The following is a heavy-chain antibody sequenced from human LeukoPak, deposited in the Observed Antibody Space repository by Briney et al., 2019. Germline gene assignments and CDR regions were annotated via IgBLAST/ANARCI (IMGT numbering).Heavy chain of an antibody. CDR2: ISTSGGGT. CDR3: AKGGLRPIDY. J-gene: IGHJ4*02. V-gene: IGHV3-23*01. D-gene: IGHD2-15*01. Sequence: PGRSLRLSCAASGFTFSTYTMNWVRQAPGKGLEWVSTISTSGGGTYYADSVKGRFSISRDNSKNTLYLQMSSLRAEDTAIYYCAKGGLRPIDYWGQGTLVTVSS. CDR1: GFTFSTYT.